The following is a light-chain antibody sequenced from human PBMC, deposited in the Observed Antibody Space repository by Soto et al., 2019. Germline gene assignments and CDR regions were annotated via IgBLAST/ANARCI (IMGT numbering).Light chain of an antibody. CDR2: DAS. J-gene: IGKJ1*01. V-gene: IGKV3-11*01. Sequence: EIVLTQSPATLSLSPGERATLSCRASQSVSSFLAWYQQRPGQAPRLLIYDASNRAPGIPARFSGSGSGTDFTLTISSLEPEDFAVYYCQQRSDWPRWTFGQGTKVESK. CDR3: QQRSDWPRWT. CDR1: QSVSSF.